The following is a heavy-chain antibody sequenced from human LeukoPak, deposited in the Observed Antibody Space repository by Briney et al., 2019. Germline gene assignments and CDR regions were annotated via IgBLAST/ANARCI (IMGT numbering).Heavy chain of an antibody. CDR2: MYSSGST. J-gene: IGHJ4*02. Sequence: PSETLSLTCTVSGGSISGYYWNWIRQPAGKGLEWIGRMYSSGSTSYNPSLTSRVTMSVDTSENQFSLNLTSVTAADTAFYYCARGRAYYDSSGFFNYWGQGILVTVSS. D-gene: IGHD3-22*01. CDR3: ARGRAYYDSSGFFNY. V-gene: IGHV4-4*07. CDR1: GGSISGYY.